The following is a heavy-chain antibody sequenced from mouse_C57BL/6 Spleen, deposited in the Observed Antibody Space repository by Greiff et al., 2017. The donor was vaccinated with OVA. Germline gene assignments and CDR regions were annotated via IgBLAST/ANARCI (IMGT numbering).Heavy chain of an antibody. Sequence: EVQLQQSGPELVKPGASVKIPCKASGYTFTDYNMDWVKQSHGKSLEWIGDINPNNGGTIYNQKFKGKATLTVDKSSSTAYMELRSLTSEDTAVYYCARGGITTVVATWYFDYWGQGTTLTVSS. D-gene: IGHD1-1*01. CDR2: INPNNGGT. V-gene: IGHV1-18*01. J-gene: IGHJ2*01. CDR3: ARGGITTVVATWYFDY. CDR1: GYTFTDYN.